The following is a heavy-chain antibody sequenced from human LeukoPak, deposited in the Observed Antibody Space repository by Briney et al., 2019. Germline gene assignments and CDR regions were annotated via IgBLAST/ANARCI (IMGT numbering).Heavy chain of an antibody. Sequence: SETLSLTCTVSGYFISSGYYWGWIRQPPGKGLEWIGSIYHSGSTYYNPSLKSRVTISVDTSKNQFSLKLSSVTAADTAVYYCARGASYDFWSGPYYFDYWGQGTLVTGSS. D-gene: IGHD3-3*01. CDR1: GYFISSGYY. V-gene: IGHV4-38-2*02. CDR2: IYHSGST. J-gene: IGHJ4*02. CDR3: ARGASYDFWSGPYYFDY.